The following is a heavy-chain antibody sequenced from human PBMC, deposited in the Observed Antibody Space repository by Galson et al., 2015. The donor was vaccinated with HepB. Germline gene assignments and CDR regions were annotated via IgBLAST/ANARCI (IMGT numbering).Heavy chain of an antibody. Sequence: SVKVSCKASGGTFSSYAISWVRQAPGQGLEWMGGIIPIFGTANYAQKFQGRVTITADESTSTAYMELSSLRSEDTAVYYCARVGIGHYYDSSGTPIWGQGTMVTVSS. D-gene: IGHD3-22*01. J-gene: IGHJ3*02. CDR1: GGTFSSYA. V-gene: IGHV1-69*13. CDR3: ARVGIGHYYDSSGTPI. CDR2: IIPIFGTA.